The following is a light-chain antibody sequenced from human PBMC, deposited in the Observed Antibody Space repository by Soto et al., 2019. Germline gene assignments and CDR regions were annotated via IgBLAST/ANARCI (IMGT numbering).Light chain of an antibody. J-gene: IGKJ5*01. CDR1: QSVSSSY. CDR3: QQYNNWPRT. V-gene: IGKV3-20*01. CDR2: GAS. Sequence: EIVLTQSPGTLSLSPGERATRSCRASQSVSSSYFAWYQQKPGQAPRLLIYGASSRATGIPDRFSGSGSGTDFTLTIDRLEPEDFAVYYCQQYNNWPRTFGQGTRLEIK.